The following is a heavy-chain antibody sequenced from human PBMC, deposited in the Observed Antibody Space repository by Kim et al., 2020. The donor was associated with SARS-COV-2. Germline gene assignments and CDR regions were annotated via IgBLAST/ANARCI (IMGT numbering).Heavy chain of an antibody. CDR3: AKYGYYDSSGYQFDY. CDR1: GFTFSSYA. CDR2: FSGSGGST. Sequence: GGSLRLSCAASGFTFSSYAMSWVRQAPGKGLEWVSAFSGSGGSTYYADSVKGRFTISRDNSKNRLYLQMNSLRAEDTAVYYCAKYGYYDSSGYQFDYWGHGTLATDS. D-gene: IGHD3-22*01. V-gene: IGHV3-23*01. J-gene: IGHJ4*01.